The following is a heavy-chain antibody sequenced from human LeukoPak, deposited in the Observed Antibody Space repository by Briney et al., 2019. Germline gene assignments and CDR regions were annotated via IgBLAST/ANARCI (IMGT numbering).Heavy chain of an antibody. V-gene: IGHV3-21*01. CDR1: GFTFSDYG. CDR3: ARRGHYSDYFDY. D-gene: IGHD4-11*01. Sequence: GGSLRLYCAASGFTFSDYGMNWVRQAPGKGLEWVSSISGSGSYITYADSVKGRFTISRDNAKNSLYLQMNSLRAEDTAVYYCARRGHYSDYFDYWGQGTLVTVSS. CDR2: ISGSGSYI. J-gene: IGHJ4*02.